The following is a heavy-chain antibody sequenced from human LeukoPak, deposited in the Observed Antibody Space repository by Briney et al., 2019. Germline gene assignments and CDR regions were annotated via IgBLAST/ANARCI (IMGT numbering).Heavy chain of an antibody. D-gene: IGHD3-22*01. CDR1: GGSISSYY. V-gene: IGHV4-59*01. CDR2: IYYSGST. Sequence: SETLSLTCTVSGGSISSYYWSWIRQPPGKGLEWIGYIYYSGSTNYNPSLKSRVTISVDTSKNQFSLKLSSVTAADTAVYYCARDDVGSSGSFDYWGQGTLVTVSS. CDR3: ARDDVGSSGSFDY. J-gene: IGHJ4*02.